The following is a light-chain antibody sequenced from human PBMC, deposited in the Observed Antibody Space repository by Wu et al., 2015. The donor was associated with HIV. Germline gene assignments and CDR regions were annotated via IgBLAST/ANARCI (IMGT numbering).Light chain of an antibody. V-gene: IGKV3-11*01. CDR2: DAS. J-gene: IGKJ2*01. Sequence: VLTQSPATLSLSPGERATLPCWASQSVGTSLAWYQQRPGQAPRLLIYDASNRATGIPARFRGSGSGTDFILTISSLEPEDFAVYYCQQYGSSYSELVFGQGTTGGDQ. CDR3: QQYGSSYSELV. CDR1: QSVGTS.